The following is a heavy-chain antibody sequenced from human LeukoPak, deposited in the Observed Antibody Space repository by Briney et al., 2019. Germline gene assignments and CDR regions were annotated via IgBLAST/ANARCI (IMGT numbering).Heavy chain of an antibody. CDR1: GGSFSGYY. CDR3: ARAPYDSSGYYHFDY. V-gene: IGHV4-34*01. Sequence: SETLSLTCAVYGGSFSGYYWSWIRQPPGKGLEWIGEINHSGSTNYNPSLKCRVTISVDTSKNQFSLKLSSVTAADTAVYYCARAPYDSSGYYHFDYWGQGTLVTVSS. D-gene: IGHD3-22*01. CDR2: INHSGST. J-gene: IGHJ4*02.